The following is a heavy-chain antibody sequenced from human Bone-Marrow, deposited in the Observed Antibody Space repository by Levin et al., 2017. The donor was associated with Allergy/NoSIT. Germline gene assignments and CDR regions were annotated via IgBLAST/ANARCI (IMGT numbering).Heavy chain of an antibody. CDR1: GGTFSSYA. CDR2: IIPIFGTA. J-gene: IGHJ4*02. CDR3: AREQGWLQFGGFDY. Sequence: GASVKVSCKASGGTFSSYAISWVRQAPGQGLEWMGGIIPIFGTANYAQKFQGRVTITADESTSTAYMELSSLRSEDTAVYYCAREQGWLQFGGFDYWGQGTLVTVSS. D-gene: IGHD5-24*01. V-gene: IGHV1-69*13.